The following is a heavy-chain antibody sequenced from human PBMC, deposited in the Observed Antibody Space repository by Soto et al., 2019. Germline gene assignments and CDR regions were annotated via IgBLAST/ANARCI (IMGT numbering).Heavy chain of an antibody. D-gene: IGHD4-17*01. CDR2: ISYSGST. Sequence: QVQLQESGPGLVKPSETLSLTCTVSGGSVSSGSYYWSWIRQPPGKGLEWIGYISYSGSTNYNPSLKSRVTISVDTSKIQFSLKLSSVTAADTAVYYCAREPTTVTNYYYYALDVWGQGTTVTVSS. CDR3: AREPTTVTNYYYYALDV. J-gene: IGHJ6*02. CDR1: GGSVSSGSYY. V-gene: IGHV4-61*01.